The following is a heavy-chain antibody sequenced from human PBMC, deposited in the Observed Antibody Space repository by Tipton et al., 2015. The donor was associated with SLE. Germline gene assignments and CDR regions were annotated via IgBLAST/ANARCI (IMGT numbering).Heavy chain of an antibody. V-gene: IGHV3-30*04. CDR2: IHYNGRNK. D-gene: IGHD1-1*01. J-gene: IGHJ4*02. CDR1: GFTFSSYA. CDR3: AKDLGEHQLDH. Sequence: SLRLSCAASGFTFSSYAMHWVRQAPGKGLEWVAFIHYNGRNKWYTDSVKGRFTISRDNSKNTLYLQMNSLRPEDTAVYYCAKDLGEHQLDHWGQGTLVTVSS.